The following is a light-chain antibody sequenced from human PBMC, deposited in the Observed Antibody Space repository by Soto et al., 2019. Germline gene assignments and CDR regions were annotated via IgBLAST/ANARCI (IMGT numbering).Light chain of an antibody. CDR2: NNN. Sequence: QSVLTQPPSASGTPGQRVTISCSGSSSNIGSNTVNWYQQLPGTAPKLLIYNNNQRPSGVPDRFSGSKSGTSASLAISGLQSEDEADYDCAAWDDSLNGLVFGTGTKVTGL. CDR3: AAWDDSLNGLV. V-gene: IGLV1-44*01. J-gene: IGLJ1*01. CDR1: SSNIGSNT.